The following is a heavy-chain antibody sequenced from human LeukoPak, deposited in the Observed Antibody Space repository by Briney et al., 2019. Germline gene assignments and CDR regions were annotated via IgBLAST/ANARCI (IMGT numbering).Heavy chain of an antibody. J-gene: IGHJ5*02. D-gene: IGHD3-10*01. CDR1: GGSISSGDYY. Sequence: PSETLSLTCTVSGGSISSGDYYWSWIRQPPGKGLEWIGYIYYSGSTYYNPSLKSRVTISVDTSKNQFSLKLSSVTAADTAVYYCAREHYYGSGSYYGRSGWFDPWGQGPWSPSPQ. V-gene: IGHV4-30-4*01. CDR2: IYYSGST. CDR3: AREHYYGSGSYYGRSGWFDP.